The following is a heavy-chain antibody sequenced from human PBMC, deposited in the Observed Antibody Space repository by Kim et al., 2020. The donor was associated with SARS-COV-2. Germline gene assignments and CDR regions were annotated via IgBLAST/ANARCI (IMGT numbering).Heavy chain of an antibody. CDR3: ARGRSYYYDSSDAGGAFDI. CDR2: MNPNSGNT. J-gene: IGHJ3*02. CDR1: GYTFTSYD. V-gene: IGHV1-8*01. Sequence: ASVKVSCKASGYTFTSYDINWVRQATGQGLEWMGWMNPNSGNTGYAQKFQGRVTMTRNTSISTAYMELSSLRSEDTAVYYCARGRSYYYDSSDAGGAFDIWGQGTMVTVSS. D-gene: IGHD3-22*01.